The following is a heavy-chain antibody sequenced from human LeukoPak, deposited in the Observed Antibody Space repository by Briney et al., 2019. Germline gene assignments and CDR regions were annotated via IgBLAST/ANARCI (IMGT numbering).Heavy chain of an antibody. J-gene: IGHJ6*02. CDR3: ARSETTYYYDSSVYFYYYYGMDG. CDR2: IKQDGSEK. V-gene: IGHV3-7*01. CDR1: GFTFSIYW. Sequence: GGSLRLSCAASGFTFSIYWMTRVRQAPGKGLEWVANIKQDGSEKYYVDSVKGRFTISRDNAKNSLYLQMNSLRAEDTAVYYCARSETTYYYDSSVYFYYYYGMDGWGQGTTVTVAS. D-gene: IGHD3-22*01.